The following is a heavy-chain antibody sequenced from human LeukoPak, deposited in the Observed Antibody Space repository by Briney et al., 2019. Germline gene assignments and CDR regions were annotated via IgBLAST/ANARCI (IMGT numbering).Heavy chain of an antibody. Sequence: PGGSLRLSCAASGFTFSSYAMSWVRQAPGKGLEWVSAISGSGGSTYYADSVKGRFTISRDNSKNTLYLQMNSLRAEDTAVYYCATHRHSSCWYAEPDLVNWGQGTLVTVSS. CDR1: GFTFSSYA. CDR3: ATHRHSSCWYAEPDLVN. J-gene: IGHJ4*02. D-gene: IGHD6-13*01. CDR2: ISGSGGST. V-gene: IGHV3-23*01.